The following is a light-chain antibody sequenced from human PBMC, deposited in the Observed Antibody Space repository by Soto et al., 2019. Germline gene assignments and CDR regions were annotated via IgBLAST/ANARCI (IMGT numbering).Light chain of an antibody. V-gene: IGKV3-20*01. CDR1: QSVSSY. J-gene: IGKJ5*01. CDR3: QQYGGSPIT. Sequence: EIVLTQSPAALSLSPGERATLSCRASQSVSSYLAWYQQKPGQAPRLLIYDASNRATGIPARFSGSGSGTDFTLTISRLEPDDFALYFCQQYGGSPITFGLGTRLEI. CDR2: DAS.